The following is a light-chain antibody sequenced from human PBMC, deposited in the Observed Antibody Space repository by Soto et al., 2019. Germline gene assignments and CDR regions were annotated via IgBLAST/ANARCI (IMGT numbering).Light chain of an antibody. CDR2: GAS. J-gene: IGKJ5*01. V-gene: IGKV3-20*01. Sequence: EIVLTQSPGTLSLSPGERATLSCRASQSISSTYLAWYQQKRGQAPRLLIYGASSRATGIPDRFSGSGSGTDFTLTISRLEPEDFALYYCQHFGGTTFTFGQGTRLEIK. CDR1: QSISSTY. CDR3: QHFGGTTFT.